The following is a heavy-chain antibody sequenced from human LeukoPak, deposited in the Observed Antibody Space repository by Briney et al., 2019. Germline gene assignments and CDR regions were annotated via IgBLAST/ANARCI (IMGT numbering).Heavy chain of an antibody. J-gene: IGHJ5*02. CDR1: RFTFSDYY. CDR2: ISSSSSTI. Sequence: GGSLRLSCAASRFTFSDYYMSWVRQAPGKGLEWVSYISSSSSTIYYADSVKGRFTISRDNAKNSLYLQMNSLRAEDAAVYYCARALRYFDWLSTSPEYNWFDPWGQGTLVTVSS. CDR3: ARALRYFDWLSTSPEYNWFDP. D-gene: IGHD3-9*01. V-gene: IGHV3-11*04.